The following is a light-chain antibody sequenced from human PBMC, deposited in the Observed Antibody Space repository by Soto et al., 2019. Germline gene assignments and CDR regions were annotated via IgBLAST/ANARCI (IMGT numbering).Light chain of an antibody. CDR2: DAS. CDR1: QSVTSSY. Sequence: EIVLTQSPGTLSLSPGQRATLSCRASQSVTSSYLAWYQQKPGQAPRLLIYDASSRATGVPDSFSGSGSGTDFTLTISRLEPEDFAVYYCQQYGSSPVTFGQGTKVEIK. J-gene: IGKJ1*01. CDR3: QQYGSSPVT. V-gene: IGKV3-20*01.